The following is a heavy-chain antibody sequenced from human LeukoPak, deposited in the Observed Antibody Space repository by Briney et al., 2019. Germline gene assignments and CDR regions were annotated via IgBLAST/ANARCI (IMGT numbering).Heavy chain of an antibody. Sequence: PGGSLRLSCAASGFTFSSYSMNWVRQAPGKGLEWVSSISSSSSYIYYADSVKGRFTISRDNAKNSLYLQMNSLRAEDTAVYYCARDPGYSSPGGWFDPWGQGTLVTVSS. CDR1: GFTFSSYS. CDR2: ISSSSSYI. D-gene: IGHD6-19*01. V-gene: IGHV3-21*01. CDR3: ARDPGYSSPGGWFDP. J-gene: IGHJ5*02.